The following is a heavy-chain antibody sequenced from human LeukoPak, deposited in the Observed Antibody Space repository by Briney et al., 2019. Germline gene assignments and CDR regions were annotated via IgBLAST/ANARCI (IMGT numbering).Heavy chain of an antibody. CDR1: GFTFSDHY. CDR2: ISGSGDGT. CDR3: AKARGSGSYSYYFDY. Sequence: GGSLRLSCAASGFTFSDHYMDWVRQAPGKGLEWVSGISGSGDGTYYADSVEGRFTISRDNSKNTLYLQMNSLRAEDTAVYYCAKARGSGSYSYYFDYWGQGTLVTVSS. V-gene: IGHV3-23*01. J-gene: IGHJ4*02. D-gene: IGHD3-10*01.